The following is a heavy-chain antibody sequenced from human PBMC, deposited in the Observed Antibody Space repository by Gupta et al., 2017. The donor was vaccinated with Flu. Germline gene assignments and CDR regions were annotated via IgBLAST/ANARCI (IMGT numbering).Heavy chain of an antibody. CDR1: GGSISSGSYY. D-gene: IGHD6-13*01. Sequence: QVQLQASGPGLVKPSQTLSLTCTAPGGSISSGSYYWSWIRQPAGKGLEWIGRIYTSGSTNYNPSLKSRVTISVDTSKNQFSLKLSSVTAADTAVYYCAREAASGVPETIGIAAAGNSFDYWGQGTLVTVSS. J-gene: IGHJ4*02. CDR3: AREAASGVPETIGIAAAGNSFDY. CDR2: IYTSGST. V-gene: IGHV4-61*02.